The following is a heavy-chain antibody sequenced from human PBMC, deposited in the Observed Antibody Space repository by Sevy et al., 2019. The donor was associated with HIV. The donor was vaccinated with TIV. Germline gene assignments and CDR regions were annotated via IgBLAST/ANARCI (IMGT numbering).Heavy chain of an antibody. CDR3: ASFSGSY. CDR2: ISSSRDHI. Sequence: SLKISCAASGFTFNAYSMNWLRQAPGKGLEWVSSISSSRDHIYYADSVKGRFTVSRDNAKNSLYLQINSLRVEDTAVHYCASFSGSYWGQGTPVSVSS. D-gene: IGHD1-26*01. J-gene: IGHJ4*02. V-gene: IGHV3-21*01. CDR1: GFTFNAYS.